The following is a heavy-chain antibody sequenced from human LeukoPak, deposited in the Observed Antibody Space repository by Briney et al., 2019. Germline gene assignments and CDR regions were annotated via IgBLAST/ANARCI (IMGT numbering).Heavy chain of an antibody. D-gene: IGHD3-10*01. Sequence: GGSLRLSCAASGFTFKNYAMKWVRQAPGKGLEWVSSISDSGDSRYYADSVKGRFTISRGNSGSTLYLHMNSLRAEDTAIYYCGTHGSGNFGPWRYWGQGTLVTVSS. CDR2: ISDSGDSR. CDR3: GTHGSGNFGPWRY. J-gene: IGHJ4*02. V-gene: IGHV3-23*01. CDR1: GFTFKNYA.